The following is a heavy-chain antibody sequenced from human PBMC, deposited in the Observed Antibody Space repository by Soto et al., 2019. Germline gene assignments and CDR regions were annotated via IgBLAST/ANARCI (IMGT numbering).Heavy chain of an antibody. CDR3: ARKSVRWYFDL. Sequence: QVQLQESGPGLVKPSETLSLTCTVSGGSISGYYWNWIRQPPGKGLEWIGYISYTGSTNYNPSLKSRATISVDTSKNQFSLNLSSVTAADTAVYFCARKSVRWYFDLWGRGTLVAVSS. D-gene: IGHD6-19*01. J-gene: IGHJ2*01. CDR1: GGSISGYY. V-gene: IGHV4-59*01. CDR2: ISYTGST.